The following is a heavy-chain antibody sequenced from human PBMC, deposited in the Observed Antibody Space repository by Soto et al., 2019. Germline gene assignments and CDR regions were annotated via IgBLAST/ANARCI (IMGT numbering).Heavy chain of an antibody. V-gene: IGHV4-34*01. Sequence: SETLSPTCAVYGGSFSGYYWSWIRQPPGKGLEWIGEINHSGSTNYNPSLKSQVTISVDTSKNQFSLKLSSVTAADTAVYYCAREKVVVVAAYNWFDPWGQGTLVTVSS. D-gene: IGHD2-15*01. CDR3: AREKVVVVAAYNWFDP. J-gene: IGHJ5*02. CDR2: INHSGST. CDR1: GGSFSGYY.